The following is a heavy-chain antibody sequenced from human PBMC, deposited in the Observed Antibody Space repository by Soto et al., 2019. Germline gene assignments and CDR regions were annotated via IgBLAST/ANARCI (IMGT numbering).Heavy chain of an antibody. CDR2: INSGGSTI. Sequence: QVQLVESGGGLVKPGGSLRLSCTASGFTFTDHYMTWIRQAPGKGLEWVSYINSGGSTIYYADSVRGRVTISRDNAKNAVYLQMRILSAEDTAIYYCARDMRGANRGQGTLFIVSS. V-gene: IGHV3-11*01. J-gene: IGHJ4*02. CDR1: GFTFTDHY. CDR3: ARDMRGAN. D-gene: IGHD3-10*01.